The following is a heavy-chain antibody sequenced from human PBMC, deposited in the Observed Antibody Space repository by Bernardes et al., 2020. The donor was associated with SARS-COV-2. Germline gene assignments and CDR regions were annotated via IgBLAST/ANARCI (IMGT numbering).Heavy chain of an antibody. D-gene: IGHD3-3*02. CDR3: AKEIRPNDY. V-gene: IGHV3-23*01. J-gene: IGHJ4*02. CDR2: ISIGGSP. Sequence: GGSLRLSCAASGFDFSSSAMSWVRQAPGKGLEWVSSISIGGSPTFAESVKGRFTISRDNSKNTLYLQMNDLRAEDTALYYCAKEIRPNDYWGQGTLVTVSS. CDR1: GFDFSSSA.